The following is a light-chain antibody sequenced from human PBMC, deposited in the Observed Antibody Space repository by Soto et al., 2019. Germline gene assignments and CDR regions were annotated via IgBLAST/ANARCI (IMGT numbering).Light chain of an antibody. CDR3: QQYNSYPT. V-gene: IGKV1-5*03. CDR2: KAS. CDR1: QSISSW. J-gene: IGKJ1*01. Sequence: DIQMTQSPSTLSASVGDRVTITCRASQSISSWLAWCQQKPGKAPKLLIYKASSLESGVPSRFSGSGSGTEFTLTISSLQPDDFPTYYCQQYNSYPTLGQGTKVDIK.